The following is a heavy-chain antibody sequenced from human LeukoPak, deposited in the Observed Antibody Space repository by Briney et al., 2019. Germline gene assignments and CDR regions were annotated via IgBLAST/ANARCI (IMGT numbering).Heavy chain of an antibody. D-gene: IGHD3-10*01. CDR1: GFTFSDYY. CDR3: AGRSSGSYYRYFDY. CDR2: ISSSSSYT. J-gene: IGHJ4*02. V-gene: IGHV3-11*06. Sequence: GGSLRLSCAASGFTFSDYYMSWIRQAPGKGLEWVSYISSSSSYTNYADSVKGRFTISRDNAKNSMYLQMNSLRAEDTAVYYCAGRSSGSYYRYFDYWGQGTLVTVSS.